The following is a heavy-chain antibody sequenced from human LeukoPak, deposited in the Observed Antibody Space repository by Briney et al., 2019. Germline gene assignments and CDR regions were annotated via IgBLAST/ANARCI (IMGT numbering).Heavy chain of an antibody. D-gene: IGHD6-19*01. CDR1: GGSISSSSYY. V-gene: IGHV4-39*07. J-gene: IGHJ5*02. CDR3: ARSIAVAGTSSFDP. Sequence: SETLSLTCTVSGGSISSSSYYWGWIRQPPGKGLEWIGSIYYSGSTYYNPSLKSRVTTSVDTSKNQFSLKLSSVTAADTAVYYCARSIAVAGTSSFDPWGQGTLVTVSS. CDR2: IYYSGST.